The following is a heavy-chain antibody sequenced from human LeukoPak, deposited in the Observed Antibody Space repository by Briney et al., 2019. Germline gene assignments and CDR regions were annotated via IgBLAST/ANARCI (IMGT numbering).Heavy chain of an antibody. V-gene: IGHV4-61*02. CDR1: GGSISSGGYY. D-gene: IGHD2-15*01. CDR2: IYTSGST. CDR3: ATDDVVGSNQH. J-gene: IGHJ1*01. Sequence: PSETLSLTCTVSGGSISSGGYYWSWIRQPAGKGLEWIGRIYTSGSTNYNPSLKSRVTMSVDTSKTQFSLKLSSVTAADTAVYYCATDDVVGSNQHWGQGTLVTVSS.